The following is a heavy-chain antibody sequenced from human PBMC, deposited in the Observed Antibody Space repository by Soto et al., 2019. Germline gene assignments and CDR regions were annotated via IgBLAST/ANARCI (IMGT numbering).Heavy chain of an antibody. V-gene: IGHV3-30-3*01. CDR2: ISYDGSNK. CDR3: ARELAAAAESNWFDP. CDR1: GFTFSSYA. Sequence: QVQLVESGGGVVQPGRSLRLSCAASGFTFSSYAMHWVRQAPGKGLEWVAVISYDGSNKYYADSVKGRFTISRDNSKNTLYLQMNSLRAEDTAVYYCARELAAAAESNWFDPWGQGTLVTVSS. D-gene: IGHD6-25*01. J-gene: IGHJ5*02.